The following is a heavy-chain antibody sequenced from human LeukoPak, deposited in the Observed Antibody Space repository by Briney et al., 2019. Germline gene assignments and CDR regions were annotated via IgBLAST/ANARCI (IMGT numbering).Heavy chain of an antibody. Sequence: ASVKVSCKTSGYTFTSYDFNWVRQATGQGLEWMGWMSSNSGNTGYAQKFQGRVTMTRNTSISTAYLELSSLTSEDTAVYYCARGFSTGFFYYAMDVWGQGTTVTVSS. CDR3: ARGFSTGFFYYAMDV. D-gene: IGHD3-9*01. CDR1: GYTFTSYD. J-gene: IGHJ6*02. V-gene: IGHV1-8*01. CDR2: MSSNSGNT.